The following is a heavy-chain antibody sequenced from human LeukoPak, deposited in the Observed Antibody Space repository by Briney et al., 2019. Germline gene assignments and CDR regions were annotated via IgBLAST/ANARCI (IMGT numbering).Heavy chain of an antibody. CDR1: GFTCSSYW. D-gene: IGHD3-22*01. Sequence: GGSLRLSCAASGFTCSSYWMSWVRQAPGKGLEWVANINQDGSEKTYVDSVKGRFTISRDNAKNSLYLQMNSLRDEDTAVYYCARVLGYSRFDYWGQGTLVTVSS. V-gene: IGHV3-7*04. J-gene: IGHJ4*02. CDR2: INQDGSEK. CDR3: ARVLGYSRFDY.